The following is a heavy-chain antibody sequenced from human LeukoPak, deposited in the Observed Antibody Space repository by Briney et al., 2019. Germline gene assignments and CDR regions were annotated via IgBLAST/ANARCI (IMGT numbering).Heavy chain of an antibody. V-gene: IGHV4-59*11. CDR2: IYCSGST. Sequence: SETLSLTCTVSGGSISSHYWTWIRQPPGKGLEWIGDIYCSGSTNYNPTLKSRVTISVDTSKNQFSLRLSSVAAADTAVYYCARSADSSSWYYGYWGQGTLVTVSS. CDR3: ARSADSSSWYYGY. D-gene: IGHD6-13*01. J-gene: IGHJ4*02. CDR1: GGSISSHY.